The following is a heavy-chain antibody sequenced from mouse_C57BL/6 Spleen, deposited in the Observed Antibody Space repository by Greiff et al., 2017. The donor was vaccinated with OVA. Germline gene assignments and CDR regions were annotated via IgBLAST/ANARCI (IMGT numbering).Heavy chain of an antibody. D-gene: IGHD2-5*01. J-gene: IGHJ4*01. CDR1: GYTFTSYW. Sequence: QVQLQQPGAELVKPGASVKLSCKASGYTFTSYWMQWVKQRPGQGLEWIGEIDPSDSYTNYNQKFKGKATLTVDTSSSTAYMQLSSLTSEDSAVYYCARRGYYSNGDAMDYWGQGTSVTVSS. CDR2: IDPSDSYT. CDR3: ARRGYYSNGDAMDY. V-gene: IGHV1-50*01.